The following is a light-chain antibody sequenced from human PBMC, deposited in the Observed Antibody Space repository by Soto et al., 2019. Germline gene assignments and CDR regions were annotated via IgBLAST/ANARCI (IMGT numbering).Light chain of an antibody. CDR2: DAS. V-gene: IGKV1-5*01. J-gene: IGKJ1*01. CDR3: QQYNSMGT. CDR1: QSISSW. Sequence: DIQMTQSPSTLSASVGDRVTITCRASQSISSWLDWYQQKPGKAPKLLIYDASSLESEVPSRFSGSGSGTEFTLTISSLQPDDFATYYCQQYNSMGTFGQGTKVEIK.